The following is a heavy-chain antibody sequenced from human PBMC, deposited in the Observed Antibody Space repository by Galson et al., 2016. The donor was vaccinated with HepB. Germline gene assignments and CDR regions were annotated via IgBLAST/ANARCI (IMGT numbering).Heavy chain of an antibody. V-gene: IGHV3-21*06. J-gene: IGHJ4*02. CDR3: VREGGYTNGWFDY. Sequence: SLRLSCAASGFRFSIYNMDWVRQAPGKGLEWVASIRVTSTNVYYADSLKGRFTISRDNAKNSLYLQMSSLRAEDPALYYCVREGGYTNGWFDYWGQGTLVTVSS. D-gene: IGHD2-8*01. CDR2: IRVTSTNV. CDR1: GFRFSIYN.